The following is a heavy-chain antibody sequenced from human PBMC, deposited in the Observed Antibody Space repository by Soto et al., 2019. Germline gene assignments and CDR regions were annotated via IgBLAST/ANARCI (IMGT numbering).Heavy chain of an antibody. CDR1: GGTINSDY. Sequence: PSETLSLTCTVSGGTINSDYWSWIRQPPGKGLEWIGYIYYRGNTNYNPSLKSRVTISIDTSKNPFSLKLSSVTAADTAVYYCARHFSVDYFDYWGQGALVTVSS. CDR2: IYYRGNT. J-gene: IGHJ4*02. CDR3: ARHFSVDYFDY. V-gene: IGHV4-59*01.